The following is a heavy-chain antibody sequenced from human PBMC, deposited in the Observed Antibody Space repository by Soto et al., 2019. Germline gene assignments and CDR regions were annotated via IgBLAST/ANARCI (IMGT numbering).Heavy chain of an antibody. CDR2: ISGHNGKA. CDR3: ARKGYIGNFAMDV. Sequence: QVQLVQSGAEVKEPGASVTVACKASGYTFKSYDVMCVRKAPGQGLEWMGWISGHNGKADYAENFQGRVIMTTDTSTATASMDLRGLRSDDTAAYYCARKGYIGNFAMDVWGQGTTVTVSS. D-gene: IGHD5-12*01. J-gene: IGHJ6*02. V-gene: IGHV1-18*04. CDR1: GYTFKSYD.